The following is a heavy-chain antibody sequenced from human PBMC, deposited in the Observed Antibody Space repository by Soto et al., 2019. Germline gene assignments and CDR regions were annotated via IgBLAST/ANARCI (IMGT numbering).Heavy chain of an antibody. J-gene: IGHJ4*02. V-gene: IGHV1-46*02. CDR1: GYTFNTYY. CDR2: IHPSGGGT. CDR3: ARGGHIAVVTASFDY. Sequence: QVQLVQSGAEVQKPGASVKASSKPSGYTFNTYYLHWVRQAPGQALEWMGVIHPSGGGTTYAQKFLGRGTVTRDTATGTVFMELSSLRSDDTAVYYCARGGHIAVVTASFDYWGQGALVTVSS. D-gene: IGHD2-21*02.